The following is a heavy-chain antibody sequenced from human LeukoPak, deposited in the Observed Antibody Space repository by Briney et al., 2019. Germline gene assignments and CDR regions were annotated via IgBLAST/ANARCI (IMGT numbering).Heavy chain of an antibody. CDR3: ARGANRLDS. V-gene: IGHV4-59*12. CDR1: GGSINTYY. CDR2: IYYTGST. J-gene: IGHJ4*02. D-gene: IGHD1-14*01. Sequence: SETLSLTCSVSGGSINTYYWSWIWQTPGKGLEWIGFIYYTGSTNYNPSLKSRVTMSVDTSKSQFSLKLTSVTAADTALYYCARGANRLDSWGRGTLVTVSS.